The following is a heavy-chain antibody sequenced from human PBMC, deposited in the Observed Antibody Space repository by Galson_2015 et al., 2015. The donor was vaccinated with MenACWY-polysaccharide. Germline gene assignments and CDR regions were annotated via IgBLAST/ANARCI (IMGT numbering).Heavy chain of an antibody. CDR3: ERTTRGYGFNDDR. Sequence: SLRLSCAASGFSFSSYWMTWVRQAPGQGLQWVANINKEGTETYYADSVKGRFTISRDNAKCSVYLQMNSLSAEDTAMYYCERTTRGYGFNDDRSGQGTLVTVSS. D-gene: IGHD2-2*01. CDR1: GFSFSSYW. CDR2: INKEGTET. J-gene: IGHJ5*02. V-gene: IGHV3-7*01.